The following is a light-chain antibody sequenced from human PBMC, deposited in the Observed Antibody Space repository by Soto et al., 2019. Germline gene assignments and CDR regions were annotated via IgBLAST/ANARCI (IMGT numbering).Light chain of an antibody. CDR1: QSLNSFY. CDR3: QQYDISPRT. CDR2: GSS. V-gene: IGKV3-20*01. J-gene: IGKJ1*01. Sequence: EIVLTQSPGTLSSSPGERATLSCRASQSLNSFYLAWYQQKPGQAPRLLIYGSSNWATGIPDSFSGSGSGTDFTLTISRLDPEEFEVYYCQQYDISPRTFGQGTKVEVK.